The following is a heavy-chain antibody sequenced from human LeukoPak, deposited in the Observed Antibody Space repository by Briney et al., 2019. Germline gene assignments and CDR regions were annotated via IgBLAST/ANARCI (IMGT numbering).Heavy chain of an antibody. D-gene: IGHD2-2*01. J-gene: IGHJ5*02. V-gene: IGHV4-61*02. CDR2: IYTSGST. Sequence: PSQTLSLTCTVSGGSISSGSYYWSWIRQPAGKGLEWIGRIYTSGSTNYNPSLKSRVTISVDTSKNQFSLKLSSVTAADTAVYYCASKAPAAIDGWFDPWGQGTLVTVSS. CDR3: ASKAPAAIDGWFDP. CDR1: GGSISSGSYY.